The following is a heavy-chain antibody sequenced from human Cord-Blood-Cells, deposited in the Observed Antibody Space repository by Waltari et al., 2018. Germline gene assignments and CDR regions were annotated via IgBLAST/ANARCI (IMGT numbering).Heavy chain of an antibody. D-gene: IGHD3-22*01. Sequence: QVQLQESGPGLVKPSGTLSLTCAVPGGSISSSNWWSWDRQRPGKGLEWIGEIYHSGSTNYNPSLKSRVTISVDKSKNQFSLKLSSVTAADTAVYYCARAIYYDSSGYYYYFDYWGQGTLVTVSS. J-gene: IGHJ4*02. CDR2: IYHSGST. CDR3: ARAIYYDSSGYYYYFDY. CDR1: GGSISSSNW. V-gene: IGHV4-4*02.